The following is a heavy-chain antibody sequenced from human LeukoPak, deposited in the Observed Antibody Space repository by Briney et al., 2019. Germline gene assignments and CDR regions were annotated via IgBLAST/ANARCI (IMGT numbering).Heavy chain of an antibody. CDR3: ASPLIFGYSSSATDY. J-gene: IGHJ4*02. CDR1: RYTFTSYY. CDR2: IDPSGGST. V-gene: IGHV1-46*01. Sequence: ASVKVSCKASRYTFTSYYMHWVRQALGQGLEWMGIIDPSGGSTSYAQKFQGRVTMTRDTSTSTVYMELSSLRSEDTAVYYCASPLIFGYSSSATDYWGQGTLVTVSS. D-gene: IGHD6-6*01.